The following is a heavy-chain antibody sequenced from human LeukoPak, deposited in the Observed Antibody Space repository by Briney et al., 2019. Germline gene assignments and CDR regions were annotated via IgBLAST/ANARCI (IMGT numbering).Heavy chain of an antibody. CDR3: AKDQWRSSLSDY. D-gene: IGHD6-6*01. V-gene: IGHV3-23*01. J-gene: IGHJ4*02. Sequence: PGGSLRLSCAASGFTFGNYAMSWVRQAPGKGLEWVSDISGSGGSTYYADSVKGRFTISRDNSKNTLYLQMNSLRAEDTAVYYCAKDQWRSSLSDYWGQGTLVTVSS. CDR1: GFTFGNYA. CDR2: ISGSGGST.